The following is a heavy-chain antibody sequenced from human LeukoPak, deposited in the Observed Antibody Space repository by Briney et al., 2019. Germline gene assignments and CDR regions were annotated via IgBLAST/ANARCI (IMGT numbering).Heavy chain of an antibody. Sequence: ASVKVSCKASGYTFTGYYMHWVRQAPGQGLEWMGRINPNSGGTNYAQKFQGRVTMTRDTSISTAYMELSRLRSDDTAVYYCARAVSVLRFLEWLLFDAFDIWGQGTMVTVSS. D-gene: IGHD3-3*01. V-gene: IGHV1-2*06. CDR3: ARAVSVLRFLEWLLFDAFDI. CDR1: GYTFTGYY. CDR2: INPNSGGT. J-gene: IGHJ3*02.